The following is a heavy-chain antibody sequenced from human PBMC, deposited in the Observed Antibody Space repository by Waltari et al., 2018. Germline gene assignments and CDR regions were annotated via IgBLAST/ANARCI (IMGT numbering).Heavy chain of an antibody. CDR1: GGSIPVRTHY. CDR3: VRREVGTMLDF. D-gene: IGHD1-1*01. Sequence: QLQLQESGPGLVRPSETLSLTCTASGGSIPVRTHYWGWLRQPPGEGLEWIGTVKSDGNTFFTPSLKSRVTISADTSKNQFSLNLYSVTAADTAVYYCVRREVGTMLDFWGQGTLVTVSS. J-gene: IGHJ4*02. V-gene: IGHV4-39*01. CDR2: VKSDGNT.